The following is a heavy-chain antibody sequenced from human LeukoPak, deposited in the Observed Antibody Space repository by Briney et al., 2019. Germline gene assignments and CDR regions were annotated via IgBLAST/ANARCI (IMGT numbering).Heavy chain of an antibody. CDR2: IIPILGIA. D-gene: IGHD5-18*01. CDR1: GGTFSSYA. J-gene: IGHJ5*02. Sequence: SVKVSCKASGGTFSSYAISLVRQAPGQGLEWMGRIIPILGIASYAQKFQGRVTITADKSTSTAYMELSSLRSEDTAVYYCARDSVGYSYGSVWLDPWGQGTLVTVSS. V-gene: IGHV1-69*04. CDR3: ARDSVGYSYGSVWLDP.